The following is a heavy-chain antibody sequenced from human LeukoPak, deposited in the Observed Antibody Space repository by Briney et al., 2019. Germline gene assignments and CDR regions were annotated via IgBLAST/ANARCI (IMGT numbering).Heavy chain of an antibody. CDR1: GFTFSSYG. V-gene: IGHV3-33*01. Sequence: GGSLRLSCAASGFTFSSYGMHWVRQAPGKGLEWVAVIWYDGSNKYYADSVKGRFTISRDNSKNTLYLQMNSLRAEDTAVYYCARDLGGYDILTGLSNRYGMDVWGQGTTVTVSS. CDR3: ARDLGGYDILTGLSNRYGMDV. D-gene: IGHD3-9*01. J-gene: IGHJ6*02. CDR2: IWYDGSNK.